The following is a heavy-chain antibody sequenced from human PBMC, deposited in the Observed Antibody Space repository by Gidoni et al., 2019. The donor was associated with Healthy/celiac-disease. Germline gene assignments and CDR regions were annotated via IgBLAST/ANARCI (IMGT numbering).Heavy chain of an antibody. CDR2: INHSGST. D-gene: IGHD3-10*01. CDR3: ARGSITMVRGVIPPYYYYYYMDV. Sequence: QVQLQQWGAGLLKPSETLSLTCAVYGGSFSGYYWSWIRQPPGKGLEWIGEINHSGSTNYNPSLKSRVTISVDTSKNQFSLKLSSVTAADTAVYYCARGSITMVRGVIPPYYYYYYMDVWGKGTTVTVSS. CDR1: GGSFSGYY. J-gene: IGHJ6*03. V-gene: IGHV4-34*01.